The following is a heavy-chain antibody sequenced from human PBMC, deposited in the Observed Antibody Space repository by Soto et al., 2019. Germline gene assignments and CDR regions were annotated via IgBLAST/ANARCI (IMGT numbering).Heavy chain of an antibody. D-gene: IGHD1-1*01. J-gene: IGHJ6*03. Sequence: EVQLVESGGALVQPGGSLRLSCAASGFTFSNYWMSWVRQAPGKGLEWVANIKQDGSEKYYVDSVKGRFTISRDNAKNSLYLQMNSLRGEDTAVYYCARDAGRNHRAPQRGPGQLDHYFYYMDVLLKVTTVTVS. CDR1: GFTFSNYW. CDR2: IKQDGSEK. CDR3: ARDAGRNHRAPQRGPGQLDHYFYYMDV. V-gene: IGHV3-7*01.